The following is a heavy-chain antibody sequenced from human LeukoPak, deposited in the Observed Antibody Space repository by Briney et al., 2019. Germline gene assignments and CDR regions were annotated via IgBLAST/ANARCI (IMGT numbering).Heavy chain of an antibody. V-gene: IGHV3-30-3*01. CDR1: GFTFSSYA. CDR2: ISYDGSNK. Sequence: PGRSLRLSCAASGFTFSSYAMHWVRQAPGKGLEWVAVISYDGSNKYYADSVKGRFTISRDNSKNTLYLQMNSLRAEDTAVYYCAKVICGGDCYVTDAFDIWGQGTMVTVSS. J-gene: IGHJ3*02. CDR3: AKVICGGDCYVTDAFDI. D-gene: IGHD2-21*02.